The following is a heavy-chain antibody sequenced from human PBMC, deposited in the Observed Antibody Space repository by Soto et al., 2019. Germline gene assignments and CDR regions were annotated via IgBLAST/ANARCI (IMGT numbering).Heavy chain of an antibody. CDR3: ARDPSYYDILTGYLAHYYMDV. CDR2: ISSSGSTI. J-gene: IGHJ6*03. CDR1: GFTFSDYY. Sequence: GGSLRLSCAASGFTFSDYYMSWIRQAPGKGLEWVSYISSSGSTIYYADSVKGRFTISRDNAKNSLYLQMNSLRAEDTAVYYCARDPSYYDILTGYLAHYYMDVWGKGTTVTVSS. D-gene: IGHD3-9*01. V-gene: IGHV3-11*01.